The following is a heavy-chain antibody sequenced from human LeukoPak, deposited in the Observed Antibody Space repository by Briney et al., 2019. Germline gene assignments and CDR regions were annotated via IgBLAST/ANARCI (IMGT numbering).Heavy chain of an antibody. V-gene: IGHV3-30*18. CDR1: GFTFSSYG. Sequence: QPGGSLRLSCAASGFTFSSYGMHWVRQAPGKGLEWVVVISYDGSNKYYADSVKGRFTISRDNSKNTLYLQMNSLRAEDTAVYYCAKDRRDGYNFVFDYWGQGTLVTASS. D-gene: IGHD5-24*01. CDR3: AKDRRDGYNFVFDY. J-gene: IGHJ4*02. CDR2: ISYDGSNK.